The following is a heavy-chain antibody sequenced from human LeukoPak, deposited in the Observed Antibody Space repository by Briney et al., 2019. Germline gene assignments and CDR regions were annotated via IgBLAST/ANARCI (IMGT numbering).Heavy chain of an antibody. CDR3: ATYEILTGRSDY. V-gene: IGHV5-10-1*01. CDR1: GYSFTSYW. Sequence: PGESLKISCKASGYSFTSYWITRVRQMPGKGLEWMGRIDPRDSYTNYSPSFQGHVTISADKSTNTADLQWSSLKASDTAMYYCATYEILTGRSDYWGQGTLVTVSS. CDR2: IDPRDSYT. J-gene: IGHJ4*02. D-gene: IGHD3-9*01.